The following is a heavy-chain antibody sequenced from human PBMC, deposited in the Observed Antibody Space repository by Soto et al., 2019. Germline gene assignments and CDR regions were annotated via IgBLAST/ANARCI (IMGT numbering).Heavy chain of an antibody. D-gene: IGHD3-3*01. J-gene: IGHJ2*01. V-gene: IGHV3-74*01. CDR1: GFTLSNFW. CDR3: VRDHHDYDFWSGNPRGYFDL. CDR2: INDDGSRT. Sequence: LRLSCAASGFTLSNFWMHWVRQAPGKGLVWVSRINDDGSRTKYADSVEGRLTISRDTAKNTLYLQMDSLRVEDTAVYYCVRDHHDYDFWSGNPRGYFDLWGRGTMVTVYS.